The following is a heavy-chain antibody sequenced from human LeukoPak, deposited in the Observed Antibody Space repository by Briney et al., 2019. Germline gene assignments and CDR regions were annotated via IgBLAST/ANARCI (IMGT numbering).Heavy chain of an antibody. Sequence: PSETLSLTCTVSGGSISSYYWSWIRQPPGKGLEWIGYIYYSGSTNYNPSLKSRVTMSVDTSKNQISLKLSSVTAADTAVYYCARGTLWFGELFPSYWGQGTLVTVSS. J-gene: IGHJ4*02. V-gene: IGHV4-59*01. CDR2: IYYSGST. D-gene: IGHD3-10*01. CDR3: ARGTLWFGELFPSY. CDR1: GGSISSYY.